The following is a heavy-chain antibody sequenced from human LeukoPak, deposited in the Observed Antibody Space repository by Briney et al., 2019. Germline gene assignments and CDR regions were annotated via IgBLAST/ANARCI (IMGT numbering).Heavy chain of an antibody. CDR1: GGSFSGYY. CDR2: INHSGST. Sequence: SETPSLTCAVYGGSFSGYYLSWIRQPLGKGLEWIGEINHSGSTNYNPSLKSRVTISVDTSKNQFSLKLSSVTAADTAVYYCARGQGYCSSTSCSFFDYWGQGTLVTASS. V-gene: IGHV4-34*01. CDR3: ARGQGYCSSTSCSFFDY. D-gene: IGHD2-2*01. J-gene: IGHJ4*02.